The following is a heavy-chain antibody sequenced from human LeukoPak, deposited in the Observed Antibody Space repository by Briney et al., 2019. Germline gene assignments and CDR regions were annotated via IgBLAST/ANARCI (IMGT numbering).Heavy chain of an antibody. Sequence: PSGTLSLTCTVSGDSINSLDLWSWVRQPPGKGLEWIGYIYYSGSTNYNPSLKSRVTISVDTSKNQFSLKLSSVTAADTAVYYCAREGRSENYFDYWGQGTLVTVSS. V-gene: IGHV4-59*11. CDR3: AREGRSENYFDY. J-gene: IGHJ4*02. D-gene: IGHD3-10*01. CDR1: GDSINSLDL. CDR2: IYYSGST.